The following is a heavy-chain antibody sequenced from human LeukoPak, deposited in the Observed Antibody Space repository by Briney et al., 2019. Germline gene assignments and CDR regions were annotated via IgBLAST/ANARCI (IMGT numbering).Heavy chain of an antibody. CDR1: GGSISSSSYY. CDR2: IYYSGST. V-gene: IGHV4-39*01. D-gene: IGHD6-6*01. CDR3: ARGPGYSSSFDY. J-gene: IGHJ4*02. Sequence: SETLSLTCTVSGGSISSSSYYWGWIRQPPGKGLEWIGSIYYSGSTYYNPSLKSRVTISVDTSKNQFSLKLSSVTAADTAVYYCARGPGYSSSFDYWGQGTLVTVSS.